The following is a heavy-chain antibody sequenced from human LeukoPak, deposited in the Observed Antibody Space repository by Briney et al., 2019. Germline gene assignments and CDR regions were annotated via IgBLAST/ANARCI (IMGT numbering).Heavy chain of an antibody. CDR1: GGTFSSYA. CDR2: IIPIFGTA. CDR3: ARDYDYVWGSYRYNPLGY. Sequence: GASVKVSCKASGGTFSSYAISWVRQAPGPGLERMGGIIPIFGTANYAQKFQGRVTITTEESTSTAYMELSSLRSEDTAVYYCARDYDYVWGSYRYNPLGYWGQGTLVTVSS. D-gene: IGHD3-16*02. J-gene: IGHJ4*02. V-gene: IGHV1-69*05.